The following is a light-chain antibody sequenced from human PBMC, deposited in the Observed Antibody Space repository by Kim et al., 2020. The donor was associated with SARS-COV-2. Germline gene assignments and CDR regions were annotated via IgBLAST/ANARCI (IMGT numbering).Light chain of an antibody. J-gene: IGLJ1*01. CDR3: ASYTTRNTFV. CDR2: DVD. V-gene: IGLV2-14*03. Sequence: GQAVTHSSPGTRSDIGAFNYVSWYQPFPGKAPKYIIYDVDKRPSGGSNRFSAPKSANTASLAIFGLQAEGEADYYCASYTTRNTFVFGTGTKVTVL. CDR1: RSDIGAFNY.